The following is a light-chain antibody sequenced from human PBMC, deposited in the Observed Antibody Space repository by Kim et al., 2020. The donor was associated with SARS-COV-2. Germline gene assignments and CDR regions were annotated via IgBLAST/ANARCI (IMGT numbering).Light chain of an antibody. CDR1: KLGDKY. J-gene: IGLJ1*01. CDR3: QAWDSSTGDYV. V-gene: IGLV3-1*01. Sequence: PGQTASITCSGDKLGDKYACWYQQKPGQSPVLVIYQDSKRPSGIPERFSGSNSGNTATLTISGTQAMDEADYYCQAWDSSTGDYVFGTGTKVTVL. CDR2: QDS.